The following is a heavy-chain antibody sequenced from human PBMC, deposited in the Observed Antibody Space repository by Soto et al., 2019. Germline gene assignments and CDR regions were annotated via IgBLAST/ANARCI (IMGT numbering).Heavy chain of an antibody. CDR3: AHRRIMTSWSFSDY. V-gene: IGHV2-5*02. J-gene: IGHJ4*02. D-gene: IGHD2-2*01. Sequence: QITLKESGPTLVKPTQTLTLTCTFSGFSLSTSGVGVGWIRQPPGKALEWLALIYWDDDKRYSPSLKSRLTSTKDTSKNQVVLTITNMDPVDTATYYCAHRRIMTSWSFSDYWGQGTLVTVSS. CDR2: IYWDDDK. CDR1: GFSLSTSGVG.